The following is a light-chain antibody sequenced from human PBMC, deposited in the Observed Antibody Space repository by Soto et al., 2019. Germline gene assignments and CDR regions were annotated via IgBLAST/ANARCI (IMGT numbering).Light chain of an antibody. V-gene: IGKV1-5*01. CDR1: QSVSSW. CDR3: QHYNSYSEA. Sequence: DIKMTQSPSMLSASVGDRVTITCRASQSVSSWLAWYQQKPREAPKLLIYDISRLQSGVPSRFSGSGSGTDFTLTISSLQPDDFATYYCQHYNSYSEAFGQGTKVDIK. CDR2: DIS. J-gene: IGKJ1*01.